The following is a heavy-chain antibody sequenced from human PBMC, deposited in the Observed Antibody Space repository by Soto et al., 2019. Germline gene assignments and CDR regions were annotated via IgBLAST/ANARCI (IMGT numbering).Heavy chain of an antibody. D-gene: IGHD2-2*01. CDR1: GASISNYY. V-gene: IGHV4-59*01. CDR3: ARKVQVPATINRWYFDF. CDR2: IHSTGST. Sequence: QVQLQESGPGLVKPSETLSLTCTVSGASISNYYWSWIRQPPGKGLEWMGYIHSTGSTTYNPALRTRVTMLVDTSKDQFSLKLNSVTAADTAVYYCARKVQVPATINRWYFDFWGHGALVIVSS. J-gene: IGHJ2*01.